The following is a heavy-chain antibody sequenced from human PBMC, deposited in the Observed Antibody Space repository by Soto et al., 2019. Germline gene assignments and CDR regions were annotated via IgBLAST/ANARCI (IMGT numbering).Heavy chain of an antibody. V-gene: IGHV5-51*01. CDR1: GYKFTSYW. D-gene: IGHD5-12*01. CDR3: ARGGARSGSGNGADS. CDR2: VYPGDSDA. J-gene: IGHJ5*01. Sequence: EVQLVQSGSEVKKPGESLKISCKGSGYKFTSYWIGWVRQMPGKGLEWMGIVYPGDSDARYIPSFKGQVTMSADKSINSAYLQWSSLKASDSAIYYCARGGARSGSGNGADSWGQGTLVTVSS.